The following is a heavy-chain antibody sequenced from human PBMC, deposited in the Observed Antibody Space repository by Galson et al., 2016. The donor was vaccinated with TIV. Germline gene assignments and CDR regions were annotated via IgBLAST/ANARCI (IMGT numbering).Heavy chain of an antibody. J-gene: IGHJ5*02. V-gene: IGHV3-7*01. Sequence: SLRLSCAASRFSFHTYWMSWLRQAPGKGLEWVASINDGGSEKDYVDSVKGRFTISRDSAQTSLYLQIDSLRAEDTAVYYCARMLFDIVQAPAATPTGYFDPWGQGTLVTVSS. CDR2: INDGGSEK. CDR3: ARMLFDIVQAPAATPTGYFDP. CDR1: RFSFHTYW. D-gene: IGHD2-2*01.